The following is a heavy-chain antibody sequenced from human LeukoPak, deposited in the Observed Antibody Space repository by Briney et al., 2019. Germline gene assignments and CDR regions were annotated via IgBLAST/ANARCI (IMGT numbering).Heavy chain of an antibody. D-gene: IGHD4-23*01. CDR3: ATATVVTSLGVPDPYYFDY. CDR2: FDPDDGET. V-gene: IGHV1-24*01. J-gene: IGHJ4*02. Sequence: ASVKVSCKVSGYTLTELSMHWVRQAPGKGLEWMGGFDPDDGETIYAQKFQGRVTMTEDTSTDTAYMELSSLRSEDTAVYYCATATVVTSLGVPDPYYFDYWGQGTLVTVSS. CDR1: GYTLTELS.